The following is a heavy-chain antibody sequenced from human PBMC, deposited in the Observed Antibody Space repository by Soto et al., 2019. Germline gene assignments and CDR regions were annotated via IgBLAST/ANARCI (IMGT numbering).Heavy chain of an antibody. CDR1: GFMFRDYP. D-gene: IGHD3-3*02. V-gene: IGHV3-23*01. CDR3: AKRSIITGGAFDM. CDR2: TTATGGST. Sequence: EVQLLESGGGFVQPGGSLRLSCVVSGFMFRDYPMGWVRQAPGKGLELVAATTATGGSTFYADSVKGLFTISRDNSINTLYLQMNNLTVEDSALYSCAKRSIITGGAFDMWGQGTMVTVSS. J-gene: IGHJ3*02.